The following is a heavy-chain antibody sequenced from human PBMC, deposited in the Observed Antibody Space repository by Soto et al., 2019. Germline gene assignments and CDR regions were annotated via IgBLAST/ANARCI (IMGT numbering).Heavy chain of an antibody. CDR3: ARAVAVPADFDY. V-gene: IGHV1-3*05. D-gene: IGHD5-12*01. Sequence: QVQLVQSGAEEKKPGASVKVSGKPSGYTFTGYAMHWVRQAPGQRLEWMGWINAGNGNTKYTQKFQGRVTITRDTSASTAYKALSSLRSEDTAVYSCARAVAVPADFDYWGQGTLVTVSS. CDR1: GYTFTGYA. J-gene: IGHJ4*02. CDR2: INAGNGNT.